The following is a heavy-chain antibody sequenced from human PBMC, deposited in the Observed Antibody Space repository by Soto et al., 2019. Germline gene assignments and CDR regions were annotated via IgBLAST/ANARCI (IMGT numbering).Heavy chain of an antibody. CDR1: GFTFSSYA. J-gene: IGHJ4*02. D-gene: IGHD3-9*01. Sequence: GGSLRLSCAASGFTFSSYAMSWVRQAPGKGLEWVSAISGSGGSTYYADSVKGRFTISRDNSKNTLYLQMNSLRAEDTAVYYCAKTGLRYFDRTSFDYWGQGTLVTVSS. V-gene: IGHV3-23*01. CDR2: ISGSGGST. CDR3: AKTGLRYFDRTSFDY.